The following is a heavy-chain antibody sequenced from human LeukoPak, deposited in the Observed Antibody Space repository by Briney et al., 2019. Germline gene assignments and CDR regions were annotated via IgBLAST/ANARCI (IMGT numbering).Heavy chain of an antibody. V-gene: IGHV4-34*01. Sequence: SESLSLTCAVYGGSFSGYYWSWIRQPPGKGLEWIGEINHSGSTYYNPSLKSRVTISVDTSKNQFSLKLSSVTAADTAVYYCARALISYYYDSSGYYYGYYFDYWGQGTLVTVSS. J-gene: IGHJ4*02. D-gene: IGHD3-22*01. CDR2: INHSGST. CDR1: GGSFSGYY. CDR3: ARALISYYYDSSGYYYGYYFDY.